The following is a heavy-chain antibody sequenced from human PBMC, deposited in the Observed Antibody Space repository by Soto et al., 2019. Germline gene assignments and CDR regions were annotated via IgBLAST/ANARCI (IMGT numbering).Heavy chain of an antibody. CDR2: TYYRSKWYN. Sequence: KQSPTFSLTCAISGDSVSSDSAAWNWIRQSPSRGLEWLGRTYYRSKWYNDYAVSVNGRITINPDTSKNHFSLQLNSVTPEDTAVYYCVRSRVFIAVAGMATYYYYYGMDVWGRGTTVTVSS. CDR1: GDSVSSDSAA. J-gene: IGHJ6*02. D-gene: IGHD6-19*01. CDR3: VRSRVFIAVAGMATYYYYYGMDV. V-gene: IGHV6-1*01.